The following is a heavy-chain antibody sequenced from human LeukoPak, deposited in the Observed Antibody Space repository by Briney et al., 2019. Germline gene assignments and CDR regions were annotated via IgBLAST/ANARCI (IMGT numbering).Heavy chain of an antibody. CDR2: IYYSGST. CDR1: GGSISSISYY. CDR3: ARDSISGSYLDDAFDI. V-gene: IGHV4-39*07. Sequence: SETLSLTCTVSGGSISSISYYWGWIRQPPGKGLEWIGTIYYSGSTNYNPSLKSRVTISVDTSKNQFSLKLSSVTAADTAVYYCARDSISGSYLDDAFDIWGQGTMVTVSS. J-gene: IGHJ3*02. D-gene: IGHD1-26*01.